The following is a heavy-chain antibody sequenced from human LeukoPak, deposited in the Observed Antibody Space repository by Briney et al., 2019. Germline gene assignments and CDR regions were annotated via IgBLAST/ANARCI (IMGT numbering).Heavy chain of an antibody. V-gene: IGHV4-34*01. CDR3: ARVLHKRNYDSSEYYQF. J-gene: IGHJ4*02. CDR1: GGSFSGYY. CDR2: INHSGST. Sequence: SETLSLTCAVYGGSFSGYYWSWIRQPPGKGLEWIGEINHSGSTNYNPSLKSRVTISVDTSKNQFSLKLSSVTAEDTAVYYCARVLHKRNYDSSEYYQFWGQGTLVTVSS. D-gene: IGHD3-22*01.